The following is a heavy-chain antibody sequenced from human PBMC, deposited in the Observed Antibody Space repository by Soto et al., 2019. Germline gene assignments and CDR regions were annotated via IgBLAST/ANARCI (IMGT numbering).Heavy chain of an antibody. CDR3: ARENYYGSGSYYRDAFDI. CDR1: GGTFSSYG. V-gene: IGHV1-69*06. D-gene: IGHD3-10*01. CDR2: IIPMSGTA. Sequence: GASVKVSCKASGGTFSSYGIHWVRQAPGQGLEWMGGIIPMSGTANYAQKFQGRVAISVDKSTRAAYMELRSLKSEDTAMYYCARENYYGSGSYYRDAFDIWGQGTMVTVSS. J-gene: IGHJ3*02.